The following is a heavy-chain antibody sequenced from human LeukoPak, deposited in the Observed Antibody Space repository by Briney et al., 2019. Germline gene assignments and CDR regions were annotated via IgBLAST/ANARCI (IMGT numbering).Heavy chain of an antibody. V-gene: IGHV3-30*04. Sequence: PGGSLRLSCAASGFTFSSYAMHWVRQAPGKGLEWVAFISYDGSIKYYADSVKGRFTISRDNSKNTLYVQMNSLRDEDTAVYYCARAFGLTDYWGQGTLVTVSS. J-gene: IGHJ4*02. D-gene: IGHD3/OR15-3a*01. CDR3: ARAFGLTDY. CDR2: ISYDGSIK. CDR1: GFTFSSYA.